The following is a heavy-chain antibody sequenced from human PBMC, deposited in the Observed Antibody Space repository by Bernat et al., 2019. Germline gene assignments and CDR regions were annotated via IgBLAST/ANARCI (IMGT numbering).Heavy chain of an antibody. CDR1: GFTFTSSA. V-gene: IGHV1-58*02. D-gene: IGHD3-22*01. CDR2: IVVGSGNT. J-gene: IGHJ6*02. CDR3: AAALKVITMTYYGIDV. Sequence: QMQLVQSGPEVKKPGTSVKVSCKASGFTFTSSAMQWVRQARGQRLEWIGWIVVGSGNTNYAQKFQERVTITRDMSTSTAYMELSSLRSEDTAVYYCAAALKVITMTYYGIDVWGQGTTVTVSS.